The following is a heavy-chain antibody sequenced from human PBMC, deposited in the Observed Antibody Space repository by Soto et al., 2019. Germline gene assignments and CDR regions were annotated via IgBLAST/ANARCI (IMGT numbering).Heavy chain of an antibody. D-gene: IGHD2-21*02. CDR3: ASDSFTEPVVVTAILADPNVNAFDY. V-gene: IGHV3-30-3*01. CDR2: ISYDGSNK. Sequence: QVQLVESWGGVVQPGRSLRLSCAASGFTFSSYAMHWVRQAPGKGLEWVAVISYDGSNKYYADSVKGRFTISRDNSKNTLYLQMNSLRAEDTAVYYCASDSFTEPVVVTAILADPNVNAFDYWGQGTLVTVSS. J-gene: IGHJ4*02. CDR1: GFTFSSYA.